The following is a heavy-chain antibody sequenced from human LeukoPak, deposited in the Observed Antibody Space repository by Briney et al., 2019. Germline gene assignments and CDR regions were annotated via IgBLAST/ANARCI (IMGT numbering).Heavy chain of an antibody. D-gene: IGHD3-22*01. V-gene: IGHV4-59*01. CDR1: GGSISSYY. CDR3: ASGRDYYDSSGYPTRGAFDI. Sequence: KPSETLSLTCTVSGGSISSYYWSWIRQPPGKGLEWIGYIYYSGSTNYNPSLKSRVTISVDTSKNQFSLKLNSVTAADTAVYYCASGRDYYDSSGYPTRGAFDIWGQGTMVTVSS. J-gene: IGHJ3*02. CDR2: IYYSGST.